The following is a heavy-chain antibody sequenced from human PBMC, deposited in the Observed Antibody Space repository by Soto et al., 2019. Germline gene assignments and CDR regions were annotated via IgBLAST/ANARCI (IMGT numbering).Heavy chain of an antibody. J-gene: IGHJ4*02. Sequence: LGESLKISCKGSGYSFTSYWISWVRQMPGKGLEWVGRIDPSDSYTNYSPSFQGHVTISADKSISTAYLQWSSLKASDTAMYYCARGRASYYYGSADYWGQGTQVTVSS. CDR2: IDPSDSYT. D-gene: IGHD3-10*01. CDR3: ARGRASYYYGSADY. CDR1: GYSFTSYW. V-gene: IGHV5-10-1*01.